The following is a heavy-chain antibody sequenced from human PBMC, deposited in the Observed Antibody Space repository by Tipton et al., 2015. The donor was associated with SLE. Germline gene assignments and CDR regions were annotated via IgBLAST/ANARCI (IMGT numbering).Heavy chain of an antibody. V-gene: IGHV3-7*01. CDR2: IKQDGSEK. Sequence: SLRLSCAASGFTFSSYWMSWVRQAPGKGLEGVANIKQDGSEKYYVDSVKGRFTISRDNAKNSLYLQMNSLRAEDTAVYYCARTGIAAAVDYWGQGTLVTVSS. CDR1: GFTFSSYW. D-gene: IGHD6-13*01. J-gene: IGHJ4*02. CDR3: ARTGIAAAVDY.